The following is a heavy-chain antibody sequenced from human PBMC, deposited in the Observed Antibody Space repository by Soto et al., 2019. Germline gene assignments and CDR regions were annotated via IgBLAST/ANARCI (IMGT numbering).Heavy chain of an antibody. Sequence: GGSLRLSCAASGFTFSSYAMSWVRQAPWKGLEWVPAISGSGGSTYYADSVKGRFTISRDNSKNTLYLQMNSLRAEDSTVYYCAKDHMTMMGGKDYHFDYWGQGTLVTVSS. CDR2: ISGSGGST. D-gene: IGHD3-22*01. CDR1: GFTFSSYA. CDR3: AKDHMTMMGGKDYHFDY. J-gene: IGHJ4*02. V-gene: IGHV3-23*01.